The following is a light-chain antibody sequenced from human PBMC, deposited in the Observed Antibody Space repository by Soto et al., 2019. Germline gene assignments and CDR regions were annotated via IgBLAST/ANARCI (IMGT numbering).Light chain of an antibody. CDR1: SSNIGSNT. Sequence: QSVLTQPPSASGTPGQRVSISCSGNSSNIGSNTVNWYHQLPGTAPTLLIKSNNQRPSGIPDRFSGSKSGTSASLAISGLQAEDEADYYCATWDDSLNGLVFGGGTKLTVL. J-gene: IGLJ3*02. CDR2: SNN. CDR3: ATWDDSLNGLV. V-gene: IGLV1-44*01.